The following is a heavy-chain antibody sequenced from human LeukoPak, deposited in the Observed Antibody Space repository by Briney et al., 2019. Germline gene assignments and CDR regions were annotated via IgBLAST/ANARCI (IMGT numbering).Heavy chain of an antibody. CDR1: GDSVSTNY. Sequence: PSETLSLTCTVSGDSVSTNYWSWIRQPPGKGLEWIGYISYTGSSNYNPSLPSLKSRITISVDTSKNQFSLKLSSVTAADTAVYYCARVGDWNDLVYWGQGTLVTVYS. CDR3: ARVGDWNDLVY. CDR2: ISYTGSS. V-gene: IGHV4-59*02. J-gene: IGHJ4*02. D-gene: IGHD1-1*01.